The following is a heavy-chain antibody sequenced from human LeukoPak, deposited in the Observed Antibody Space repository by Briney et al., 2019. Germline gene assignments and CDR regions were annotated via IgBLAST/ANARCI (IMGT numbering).Heavy chain of an antibody. CDR2: INSDGSST. CDR1: GFTFSSYW. Sequence: PGGSLRLSCAASGFTFSSYWMHWVRQAPGKGLVSVSRINSDGSSTSYADSVKGRFTISRDNAKNTLYLQMNSLRAEDTAVYYCARDEESSIAVAVDYWGQGTLVTVSS. V-gene: IGHV3-74*01. CDR3: ARDEESSIAVAVDY. J-gene: IGHJ4*02. D-gene: IGHD6-19*01.